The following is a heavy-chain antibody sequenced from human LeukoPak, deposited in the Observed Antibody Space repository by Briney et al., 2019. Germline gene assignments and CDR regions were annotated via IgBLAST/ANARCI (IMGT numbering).Heavy chain of an antibody. CDR3: ARREDIVIVPAHAFDI. CDR1: GVSISSSRYY. V-gene: IGHV4-39*01. D-gene: IGHD2-2*01. J-gene: IGHJ3*02. Sequence: SETLSLTCTVSGVSISSSRYYWGWIRQPPGKGLEWIGTIYYSGSTYYNPSLKSRVTISVDTSKNLFSLKLSSVTAADTAVYYCARREDIVIVPAHAFDIWGQGTMVTVSS. CDR2: IYYSGST.